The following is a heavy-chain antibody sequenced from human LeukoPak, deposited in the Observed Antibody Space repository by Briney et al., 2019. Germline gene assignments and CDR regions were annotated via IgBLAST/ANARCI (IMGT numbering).Heavy chain of an antibody. D-gene: IGHD5-24*01. J-gene: IGHJ4*02. CDR1: GGSFSGYY. CDR2: INHSGNT. V-gene: IGHV4-34*01. Sequence: SETLSLTCAVYGGSFSGYYWSWIRQPPGKGLEWIGEINHSGNTNYNPSLKSRVTISVDTSKNQFSLKLSSVTAADTAVYYCATRTGIRWLQGVVDYWGQGTLVTVSS. CDR3: ATRTGIRWLQGVVDY.